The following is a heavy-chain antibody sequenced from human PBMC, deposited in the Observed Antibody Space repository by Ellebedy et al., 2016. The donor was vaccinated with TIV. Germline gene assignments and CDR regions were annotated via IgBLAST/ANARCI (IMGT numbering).Heavy chain of an antibody. Sequence: SETLSLTXTISSGPISSHYWSWIRQPAGKGLEWIGHIHTSGSINYNPSLKSRVTMSVDTSKNQFSLKLSSVTAADTAVYYCAREVCGGNCWNDYWGQGTLVTVSS. J-gene: IGHJ4*02. CDR2: IHTSGSI. D-gene: IGHD2-21*02. CDR3: AREVCGGNCWNDY. CDR1: SGPISSHY. V-gene: IGHV4-4*07.